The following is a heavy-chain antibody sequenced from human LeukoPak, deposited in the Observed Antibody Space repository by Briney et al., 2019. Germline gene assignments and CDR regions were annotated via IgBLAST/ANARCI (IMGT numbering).Heavy chain of an antibody. CDR3: ARLTSTATTPVEY. V-gene: IGHV5-51*01. Sequence: RGESLKISCKGSGYSFATYWIGWVRQMPGKGLEWMGIIYPGDSDTRYSPSFQGQVTISADKSISTAYLHWSSLKASDTAMYYCARLTSTATTPVEYWGQGTLVTVSP. CDR2: IYPGDSDT. CDR1: GYSFATYW. D-gene: IGHD5-24*01. J-gene: IGHJ4*02.